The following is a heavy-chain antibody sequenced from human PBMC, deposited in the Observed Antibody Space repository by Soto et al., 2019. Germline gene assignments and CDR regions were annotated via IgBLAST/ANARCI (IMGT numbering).Heavy chain of an antibody. Sequence: QVTLKESGPTLVKPTQTLTLTCTFSGFSLSTSGVGVGWIRQPPGKALEWLALIYWNENARYSPSLRSRLTITKDTSRKQVVLAMTNMDPVATATYYCAVTWIGYYCGDHWGQGILVTVSS. CDR3: AVTWIGYYCGDH. J-gene: IGHJ4*02. CDR1: GFSLSTSGVG. V-gene: IGHV2-5*01. CDR2: IYWNENA. D-gene: IGHD3-3*01.